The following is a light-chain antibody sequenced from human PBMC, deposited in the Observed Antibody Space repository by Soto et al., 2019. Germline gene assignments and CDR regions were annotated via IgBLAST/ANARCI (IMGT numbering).Light chain of an antibody. CDR3: QQYDSWPLT. V-gene: IGKV3D-15*01. Sequence: IIMTQSPATLSVSKGERATLSFRASQSISSDLAWYQQKPGQAPRLLIYDASTRPTGIPDRFSGSGSGTEFTLTISSLQSEDFAVYYCQQYDSWPLTFGGGTKVDIK. J-gene: IGKJ4*01. CDR2: DAS. CDR1: QSISSD.